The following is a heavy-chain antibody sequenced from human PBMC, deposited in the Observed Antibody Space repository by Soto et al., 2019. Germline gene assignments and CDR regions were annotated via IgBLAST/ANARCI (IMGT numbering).Heavy chain of an antibody. D-gene: IGHD3-10*01. Sequence: SETLSLTCTVSGGSISHADYYWSWIRQHPGKGLEWIGYIYYSGGTYFNPSPESRVTMSVDTSKNQFSLNLNSVTAADTAVYYCARAMVRGVLGSWGQGTLVTVSS. V-gene: IGHV4-31*03. J-gene: IGHJ5*01. CDR1: GGSISHADYY. CDR2: IYYSGGT. CDR3: ARAMVRGVLGS.